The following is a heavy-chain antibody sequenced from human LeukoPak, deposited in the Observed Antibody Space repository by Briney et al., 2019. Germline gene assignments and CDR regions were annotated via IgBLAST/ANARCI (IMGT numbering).Heavy chain of an antibody. V-gene: IGHV1-18*01. CDR3: AKGGTVAEGHY. CDR1: GYTFTDYG. CDR2: ISGFNGNT. D-gene: IGHD6-19*01. Sequence: ASVKVSCKASGYTFTDYGISWVRQAPGQGLEWMGRISGFNGNTDYAQKFQDRVTMTTDTSTSTAYMELRSLTFDDTAVYYCAKGGTVAEGHYWGQGTLVTVSS. J-gene: IGHJ4*02.